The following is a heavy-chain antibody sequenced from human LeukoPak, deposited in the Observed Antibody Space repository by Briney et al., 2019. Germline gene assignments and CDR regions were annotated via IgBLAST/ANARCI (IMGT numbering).Heavy chain of an antibody. Sequence: SETLSLTCTVSGDSISRYYWSWIRQPPGGGREWIGYIYDSGNTNYNPSLKNRVTISVDTSNNQFSLKLSSVTAADTAVYYCARENTMVRGAFDAFDIWGQGTMVTVSS. V-gene: IGHV4-59*01. CDR1: GDSISRYY. J-gene: IGHJ3*02. D-gene: IGHD3-10*01. CDR2: IYDSGNT. CDR3: ARENTMVRGAFDAFDI.